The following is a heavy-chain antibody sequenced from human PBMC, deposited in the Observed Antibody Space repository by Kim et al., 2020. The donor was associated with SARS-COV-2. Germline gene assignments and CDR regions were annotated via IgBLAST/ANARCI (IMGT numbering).Heavy chain of an antibody. Sequence: SETLSLTCTVSGGSVSSGSYYWSWIRQPPGKGLEWIGYIYYSGGTNYNPSLKSRVTISVDTSKNQFSLKLSSVTAADTAVYYCARFPLYFGGDCYSKTFDYWGQGTLVTVSS. CDR2: IYYSGGT. CDR1: GGSVSSGSYY. V-gene: IGHV4-61*01. CDR3: ARFPLYFGGDCYSKTFDY. D-gene: IGHD2-21*02. J-gene: IGHJ4*02.